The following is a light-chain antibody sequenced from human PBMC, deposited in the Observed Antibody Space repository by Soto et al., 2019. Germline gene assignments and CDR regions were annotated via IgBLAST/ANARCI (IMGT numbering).Light chain of an antibody. CDR1: QIVSSSY. CDR3: EQYGSSLFT. J-gene: IGKJ3*01. Sequence: EIVLTQSPGTLSLSPGERATLSCRASQIVSSSYLAWYQQKPGQAPRLLIYGASSRATGILDRFSGSGSGTDFNLTISRLEPEDLAVSYCEQYGSSLFTFGPGTKLDIK. V-gene: IGKV3-20*01. CDR2: GAS.